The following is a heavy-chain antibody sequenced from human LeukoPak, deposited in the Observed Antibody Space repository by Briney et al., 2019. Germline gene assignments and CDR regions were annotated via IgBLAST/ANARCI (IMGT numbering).Heavy chain of an antibody. J-gene: IGHJ4*02. D-gene: IGHD3-22*01. V-gene: IGHV5-51*01. Sequence: GESLKISCKGSGYRFTSYWIGWVRQMPGKGLEWMGIIYPGDSDTRYSPSFRGQVTISADKSISTAYLQWSSLKASDTAMYYCARGGPVYYYDSSGYYYFDYWGQGTLVTVSS. CDR2: IYPGDSDT. CDR3: ARGGPVYYYDSSGYYYFDY. CDR1: GYRFTSYW.